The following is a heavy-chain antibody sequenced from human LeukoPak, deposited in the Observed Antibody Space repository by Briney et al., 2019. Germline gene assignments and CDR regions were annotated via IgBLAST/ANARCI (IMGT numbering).Heavy chain of an antibody. Sequence: PGGSLRLSCAASGFTFSSYEMNWVRQAPGKGLEWVSYISSSGSTIYYADSVKGRFTISRDNAKSSLYLQMNSLRAEDTAVYYCARPAAMYVYYYMDVWGKGTTVTVSS. CDR1: GFTFSSYE. J-gene: IGHJ6*03. CDR3: ARPAAMYVYYYMDV. D-gene: IGHD2-2*01. CDR2: ISSSGSTI. V-gene: IGHV3-48*03.